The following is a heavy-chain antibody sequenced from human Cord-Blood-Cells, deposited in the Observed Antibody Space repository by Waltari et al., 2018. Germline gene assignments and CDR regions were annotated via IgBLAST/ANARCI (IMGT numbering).Heavy chain of an antibody. V-gene: IGHV3-21*01. CDR2: ISSSSSYI. J-gene: IGHJ3*02. CDR1: GFTFSSYS. CDR3: ARAGGSIAARDAFDI. Sequence: EVQLVESGGGLVKPGGSLRLSCAASGFTFSSYSMNWVRQAPGKGLEWVPSISSSSSYIDYADSVKGRFTISRDNAKNSLYLQMNSLRAEDTAVYYCARAGGSIAARDAFDIWGQGTMVTVSS. D-gene: IGHD6-6*01.